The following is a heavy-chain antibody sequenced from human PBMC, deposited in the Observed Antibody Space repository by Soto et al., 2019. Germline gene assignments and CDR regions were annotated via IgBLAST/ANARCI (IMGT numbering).Heavy chain of an antibody. Sequence: QVQLQESGPGLVKPSETLSLTCSVSGGSISNNYWSWIRQPPGKELEWLGYVHSSGTTNYNPSLRSRVPLSVDSAKNQLSLRLSSVTAADTAVYFCARHGYSRDWYGSWDNWGQGTLVTVSS. V-gene: IGHV4-59*08. D-gene: IGHD6-19*01. CDR1: GGSISNNY. CDR3: ARHGYSRDWYGSWDN. CDR2: VHSSGTT. J-gene: IGHJ4*02.